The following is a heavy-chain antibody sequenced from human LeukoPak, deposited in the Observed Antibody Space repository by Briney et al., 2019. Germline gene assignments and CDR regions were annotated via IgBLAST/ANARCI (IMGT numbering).Heavy chain of an antibody. D-gene: IGHD3-10*01. CDR1: GYTFTSYG. J-gene: IGHJ6*02. CDR2: IIPIFGTA. Sequence: SVKVSCKASGYTFTSYGISWVRQAPGQGLEWMGGIIPIFGTANYAQKFQGRVTITADESTSTAYMELSSLRSEDTAVYYCASSMVRGVIIHYYGMDVWGQGTTVTVSS. CDR3: ASSMVRGVIIHYYGMDV. V-gene: IGHV1-69*13.